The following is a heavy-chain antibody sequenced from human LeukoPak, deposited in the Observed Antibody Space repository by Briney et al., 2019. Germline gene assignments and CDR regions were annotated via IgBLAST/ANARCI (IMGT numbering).Heavy chain of an antibody. CDR3: ARDDPGYTGKFNY. CDR1: GGSISSSSYY. V-gene: IGHV4-39*07. D-gene: IGHD5-24*01. Sequence: PSETLSLTCTVSGGSISSSSYYWGWIRQPPGKGLEWIGSIYYSGSTYYNPSLKSRVTISVDTSKNQFSLKLSSVTAADTAVYYCARDDPGYTGKFNYWGQGTLVTVSS. CDR2: IYYSGST. J-gene: IGHJ4*02.